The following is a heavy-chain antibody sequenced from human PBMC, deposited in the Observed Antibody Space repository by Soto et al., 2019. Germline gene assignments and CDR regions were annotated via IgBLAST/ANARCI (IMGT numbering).Heavy chain of an antibody. V-gene: IGHV3-23*01. CDR1: GFTFSSYA. J-gene: IGHJ3*02. D-gene: IGHD1-26*01. CDR2: ISGSGGST. Sequence: GGSLRLSCAASGFTFSSYAMSWVRQAPGKGLEWVSAISGSGGSTYYADSVKGRFTISRDNSKNTLYLQMNSLRAEDTAVYYCAKRARVGEPTGNAFDIWGQGTMVTVSS. CDR3: AKRARVGEPTGNAFDI.